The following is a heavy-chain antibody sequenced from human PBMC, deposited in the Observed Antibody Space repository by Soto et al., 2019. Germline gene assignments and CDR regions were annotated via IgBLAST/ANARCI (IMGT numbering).Heavy chain of an antibody. J-gene: IGHJ6*02. CDR3: ARGYCSGGSCYTDYYGMDV. D-gene: IGHD2-15*01. CDR1: GGTFSSYA. Sequence: SVKVSCKASGGTFSSYAISWVRQAPGQGLEWMGGIIPIFGTANYAQKFQGRVTITADESTSTAYMELSSLRSEDTAVYYCARGYCSGGSCYTDYYGMDVWGQGTTLTVSS. V-gene: IGHV1-69*13. CDR2: IIPIFGTA.